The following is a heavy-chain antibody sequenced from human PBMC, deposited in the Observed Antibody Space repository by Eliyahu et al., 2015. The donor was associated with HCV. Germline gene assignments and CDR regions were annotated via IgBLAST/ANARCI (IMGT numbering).Heavy chain of an antibody. CDR2: IGTAGDT. D-gene: IGHD5/OR15-5a*01. Sequence: EVQLVESGGGLVQPGGSLRLSCXASGFTFSSYDMHWVRQATGKGLEWVSAIGTAGDTYYPGSVKGRFTISRENAKNSLYLQMNSLRAGDTAVYYCARSRAVYAGFDYWGQGTLVTVSS. V-gene: IGHV3-13*04. J-gene: IGHJ4*02. CDR3: ARSRAVYAGFDY. CDR1: GFTFSSYD.